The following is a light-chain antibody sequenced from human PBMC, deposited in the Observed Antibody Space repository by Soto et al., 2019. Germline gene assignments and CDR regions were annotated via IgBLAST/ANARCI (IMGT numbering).Light chain of an antibody. CDR2: AAS. CDR1: QGIRND. CDR3: RQDYNYPRT. V-gene: IGKV1-6*01. J-gene: IGKJ1*01. Sequence: AIQMTQSPSSLSASVGDRVTITCRASQGIRNDLGWYQQKPGKAPKLLIYAASSLQSGVPSRFSGSGSGTDFTHTISSLQPEDFATYYCRQDYNYPRTFGQGTKVEIK.